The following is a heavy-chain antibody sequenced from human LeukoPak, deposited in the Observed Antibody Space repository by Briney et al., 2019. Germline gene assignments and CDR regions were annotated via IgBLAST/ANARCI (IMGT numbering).Heavy chain of an antibody. V-gene: IGHV1-18*01. CDR1: GYTFTSYG. D-gene: IGHD3-9*01. Sequence: GASVKVSCKASGYTFTSYGISWVRQAPGQGLEWMGWISAYNGNTNYAQKLQGRVTMTTDTSTSTAYMELSRLRSDDTAVYYCAREETGYYPDSVDYWGQGTLVTVSS. CDR3: AREETGYYPDSVDY. J-gene: IGHJ4*02. CDR2: ISAYNGNT.